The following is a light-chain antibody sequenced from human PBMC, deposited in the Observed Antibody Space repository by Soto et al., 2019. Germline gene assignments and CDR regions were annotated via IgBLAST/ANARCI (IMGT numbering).Light chain of an antibody. CDR2: DVS. V-gene: IGKV1-5*01. J-gene: IGKJ1*01. CDR3: QQYYYYST. Sequence: DIQMTQSPSTLSSSIGDRVTITCRASQSLNGRLAWYQQRPGHAPNLLIYDVSTLETGVPSRFSGTGSETEFTLTISGLQPDDFETYYCQQYYYYSTFGPGTKVEIK. CDR1: QSLNGR.